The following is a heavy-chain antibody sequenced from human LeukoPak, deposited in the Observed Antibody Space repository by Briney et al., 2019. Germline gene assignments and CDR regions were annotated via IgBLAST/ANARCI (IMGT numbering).Heavy chain of an antibody. J-gene: IGHJ3*02. Sequence: GGSLRLSCAASGFTVSSNYMSWVRQAPGKGLEWVSVIYSGGSTYYADSVKGRFTISRDNSKNTLYLQMNSLRAEDTAVYYCARDSRDGHNTHAFDIWGQGTMVTVSS. D-gene: IGHD5-24*01. CDR2: IYSGGST. CDR3: ARDSRDGHNTHAFDI. CDR1: GFTVSSNY. V-gene: IGHV3-53*01.